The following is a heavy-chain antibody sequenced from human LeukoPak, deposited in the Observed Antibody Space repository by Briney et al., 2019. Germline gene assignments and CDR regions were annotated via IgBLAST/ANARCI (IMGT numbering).Heavy chain of an antibody. J-gene: IGHJ4*02. CDR1: GFTFSSYA. CDR2: ISGSGGST. D-gene: IGHD3-22*01. Sequence: PGGSLRLSCAASGFTFSSYAMSWVRQAPGKGLEWVSAISGSGGSTYCADSVKGRFTISRDNSKNTLYLQMNSLRAEDTAVYYCAKDSFTYYYDSSGTAHGGWGQGTLVTVSS. CDR3: AKDSFTYYYDSSGTAHGG. V-gene: IGHV3-23*01.